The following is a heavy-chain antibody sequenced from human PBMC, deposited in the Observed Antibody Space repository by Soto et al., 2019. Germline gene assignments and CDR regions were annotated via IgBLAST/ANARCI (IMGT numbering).Heavy chain of an antibody. D-gene: IGHD6-13*01. Sequence: PGGSLRLSCAASGFTFSSYSMNWVRQAPGKGLEWVSSISSSSSYIYYADSVKGRFTISRDNAKNSLYLQMNSLRAEDTAVYYCAMRYSSSWGNWFDPWGQGTLVTVSS. CDR3: AMRYSSSWGNWFDP. CDR1: GFTFSSYS. CDR2: ISSSSSYI. V-gene: IGHV3-21*01. J-gene: IGHJ5*02.